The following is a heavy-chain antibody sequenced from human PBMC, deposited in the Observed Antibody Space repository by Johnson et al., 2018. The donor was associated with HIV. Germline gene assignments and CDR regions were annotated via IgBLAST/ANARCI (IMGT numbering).Heavy chain of an antibody. CDR2: IKSKTDGGTT. CDR3: TTGFGRAYEM. Sequence: VQLVESGGGLVKPGGSLRLSCAASGFTFSNAWMSWVRQAPGKGLEWVGRIKSKTDGGTTGYAAPVKGRFTISRDDSKNTLYLQMNSLKTEETAVYYCTTGFGRAYEMWCQGTMVTVSS. V-gene: IGHV3-15*01. CDR1: GFTFSNAW. D-gene: IGHD3-16*01. J-gene: IGHJ3*02.